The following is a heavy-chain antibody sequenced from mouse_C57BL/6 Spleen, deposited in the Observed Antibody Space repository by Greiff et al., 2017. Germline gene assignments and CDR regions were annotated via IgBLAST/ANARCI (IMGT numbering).Heavy chain of an antibody. CDR3: AREGNWDEDY. CDR2: INPNNGGT. Sequence: EVQLQQSGPELVKPGASVKMSCKASGCTFTDYNMHWVKQSHGKSLEWIGYINPNNGGTSYNQKFKGKATLTVNKSSSTAYMELRSLTSEDSAVYYCAREGNWDEDYWGQGTTLTVSS. J-gene: IGHJ2*01. V-gene: IGHV1-22*01. D-gene: IGHD4-1*01. CDR1: GCTFTDYN.